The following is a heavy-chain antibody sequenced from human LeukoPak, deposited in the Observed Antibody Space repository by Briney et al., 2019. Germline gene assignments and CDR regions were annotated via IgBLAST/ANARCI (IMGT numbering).Heavy chain of an antibody. V-gene: IGHV4-31*03. CDR1: GGSISSGGYY. Sequence: SETLSLTCTVSGGSISSGGYYWSWIRQHPGKGLEWIGYIYYSGSTYYNPSLKSRVTISVDTPKNQFSLKLSSVTAADTAVYYCARGVDSSGYSSYYFDYWGQGTLVTDSS. CDR3: ARGVDSSGYSSYYFDY. CDR2: IYYSGST. J-gene: IGHJ4*02. D-gene: IGHD3-22*01.